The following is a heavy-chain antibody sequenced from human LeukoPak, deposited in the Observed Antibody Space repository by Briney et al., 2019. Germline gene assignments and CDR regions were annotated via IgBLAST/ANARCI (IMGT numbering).Heavy chain of an antibody. Sequence: GGSLRLSCTASGFTFGDYAMGWFRQAPGKGLEWVGFIRSKAYGGTTEYAASVKGRSTISRDDSKSIAYLQMNSLKTEDTAVYYCTRDKDYDFWSGYYTYYYYYMDVWGKGTTVTVSS. CDR1: GFTFGDYA. D-gene: IGHD3-3*01. J-gene: IGHJ6*03. CDR2: IRSKAYGGTT. CDR3: TRDKDYDFWSGYYTYYYYYMDV. V-gene: IGHV3-49*03.